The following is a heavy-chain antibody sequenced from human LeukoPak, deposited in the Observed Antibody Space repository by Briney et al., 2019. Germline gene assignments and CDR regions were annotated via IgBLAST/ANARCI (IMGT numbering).Heavy chain of an antibody. CDR1: GYTFTGYY. D-gene: IGHD3-9*01. J-gene: IGHJ4*02. Sequence: ASVKVSCKASGYTFTGYYMHWVRQAPGQGLEWMGWINPNHGDTNYAQKFQDRVSMTRDTSISTAYMHLSRLRSADTAVYYCARSPHILTGENFDYWGQGTLLTISS. CDR3: ARSPHILTGENFDY. CDR2: INPNHGDT. V-gene: IGHV1-2*02.